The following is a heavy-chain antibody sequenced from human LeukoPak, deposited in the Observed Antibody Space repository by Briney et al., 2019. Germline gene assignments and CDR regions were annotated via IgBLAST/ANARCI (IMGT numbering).Heavy chain of an antibody. V-gene: IGHV4-59*01. CDR2: SYDSGNT. CDR3: ARWRGFYDSRGYYIPVGFDY. CDR1: GGSISSYY. J-gene: IGHJ4*02. Sequence: SETLSLTCTVSGGSISSYYWSWIRQPPGKDLEWIGYSYDSGNTNYNPSLKSRVTISVDTTKNQFSLKLSSVTAADTSVYYCARWRGFYDSRGYYIPVGFDYWGQGTLVSVSS. D-gene: IGHD3-22*01.